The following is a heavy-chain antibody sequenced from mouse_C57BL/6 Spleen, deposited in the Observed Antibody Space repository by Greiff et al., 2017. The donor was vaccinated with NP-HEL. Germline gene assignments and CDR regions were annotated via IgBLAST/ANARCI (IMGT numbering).Heavy chain of an antibody. J-gene: IGHJ1*03. Sequence: QVQLQQSGAELVRPGSSVKLSCKASGYTFTSYWMHWVKQRPIQGLEWIGNIDPSDSETHYNQKFKDKATLTVDKSSSTAYMQLSSLTSEDSAVYYCARGGGYGSSFYWYFDVWGTGTTVTVSS. CDR2: IDPSDSET. CDR3: ARGGGYGSSFYWYFDV. D-gene: IGHD1-1*01. V-gene: IGHV1-52*01. CDR1: GYTFTSYW.